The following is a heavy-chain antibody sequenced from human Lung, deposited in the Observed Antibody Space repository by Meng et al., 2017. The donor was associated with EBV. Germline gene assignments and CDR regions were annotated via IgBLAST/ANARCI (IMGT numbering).Heavy chain of an antibody. CDR3: ARDPDSAVCDNCSS. J-gene: IGHJ4*02. Sequence: VMLVHSVVELKRPEASVRVFCNAFGCTFLSHAMNWVRQAPGQGLEWLGWLNTTPGYPTYAQGFKGRYVFSLDTSVSTAYLQISSLKAEDTDVYYCARDPDSAVCDNCSSWGQGTLVTVSS. D-gene: IGHD1-20*01. V-gene: IGHV7-4-1*02. CDR2: LNTTPGYP. CDR1: GCTFLSHA.